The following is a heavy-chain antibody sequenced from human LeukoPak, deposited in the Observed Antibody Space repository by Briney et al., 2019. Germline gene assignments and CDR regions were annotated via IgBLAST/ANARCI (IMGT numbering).Heavy chain of an antibody. CDR3: ARDTVDTAMVGGDWFDP. V-gene: IGHV7-4-1*02. Sequence: GASVKVSCKASGYTFTSYAMNWVRQAPGQGLEWMGWINTNTGNPTYAQGFTGRFVFSLDTSVSTAYLQISSLKAEDTAVYYCARDTVDTAMVGGDWFDPWGQGTLVTVSS. CDR2: INTNTGNP. J-gene: IGHJ5*02. CDR1: GYTFTSYA. D-gene: IGHD5-18*01.